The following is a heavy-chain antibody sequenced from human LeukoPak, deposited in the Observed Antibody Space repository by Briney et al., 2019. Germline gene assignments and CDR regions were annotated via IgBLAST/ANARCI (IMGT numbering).Heavy chain of an antibody. CDR1: GFTFSSYW. V-gene: IGHV3-7*03. CDR2: IKKDGSEK. CDR3: AKDLSALLPGAHNYMDV. Sequence: GGSLRLSCAASGFTFSSYWMSWVRQAPGKGLEWVANIKKDGSEKYYADSVKGRFTISRDNAKNSLYLQMNSLRAEDTALYYCAKDLSALLPGAHNYMDVWGKGTTVTISS. J-gene: IGHJ6*03. D-gene: IGHD3-3*02.